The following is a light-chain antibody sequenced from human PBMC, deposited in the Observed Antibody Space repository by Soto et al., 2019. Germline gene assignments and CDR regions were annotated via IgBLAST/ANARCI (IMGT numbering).Light chain of an antibody. J-gene: IGKJ2*01. CDR3: QQYYNYPYT. Sequence: DIQMTQSPSTLSASVGDRVTITCRASQSISSWLAWYQQKPGKAPKLLIYDDSRLQSGVSSRFSGSGSGTEFTLTINSLQPDDVGTYYCQQYYNYPYTFGQGTKLEIK. V-gene: IGKV1-5*01. CDR1: QSISSW. CDR2: DDS.